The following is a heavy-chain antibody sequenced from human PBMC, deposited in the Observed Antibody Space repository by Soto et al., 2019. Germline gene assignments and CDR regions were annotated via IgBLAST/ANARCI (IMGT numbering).Heavy chain of an antibody. CDR2: IYHSGST. CDR1: SGSITSSNW. D-gene: IGHD2-15*01. Sequence: SETLSLTCAVSSGSITSSNWWSWVRQPPGKGLEWIGEIYHSGSTNYNPSLKSRVTISVDKSKNQFSLKLSSVTAADTAVFYCARQVSGGSHFDYWGQGTLVTVSS. V-gene: IGHV4-4*02. CDR3: ARQVSGGSHFDY. J-gene: IGHJ4*02.